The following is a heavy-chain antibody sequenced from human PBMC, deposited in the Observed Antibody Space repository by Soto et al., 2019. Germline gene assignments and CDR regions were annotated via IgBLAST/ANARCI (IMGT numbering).Heavy chain of an antibody. D-gene: IGHD6-13*01. V-gene: IGHV3-21*01. CDR3: ARDLGYSSSWNVHYYYGMDV. J-gene: IGHJ6*02. CDR2: ITSISTYI. CDR1: GFTFSSYT. Sequence: PGGSVRLSXAASGFTFSSYTMNWVRQAPGKGLEWVSSITSISTYIYYADSVKGRFTISRDNTKNSLYLQMNSLRAEDTAVYYCARDLGYSSSWNVHYYYGMDVWGQGTTVTVSS.